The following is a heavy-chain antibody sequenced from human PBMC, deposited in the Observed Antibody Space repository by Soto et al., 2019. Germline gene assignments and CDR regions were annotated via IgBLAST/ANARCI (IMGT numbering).Heavy chain of an antibody. Sequence: EASVKVSCKASGYTFTGYYMHWVRQAPGQGLEWMGWINPNSGGTNYAQKFQGRVTMTRDTSISTAYMELSRLRSDDTAVYYCARERPGVVAATAPTRFDPWGQGTLVTVSS. J-gene: IGHJ5*02. CDR2: INPNSGGT. CDR1: GYTFTGYY. CDR3: ARERPGVVAATAPTRFDP. D-gene: IGHD2-15*01. V-gene: IGHV1-2*02.